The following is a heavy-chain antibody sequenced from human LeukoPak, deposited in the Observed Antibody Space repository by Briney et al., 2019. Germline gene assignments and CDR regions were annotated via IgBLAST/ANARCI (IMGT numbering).Heavy chain of an antibody. J-gene: IGHJ3*02. CDR1: GYTFTRYW. D-gene: IGHD5-24*01. V-gene: IGHV5-51*01. Sequence: GESLKISCKGSGYTFTRYWIGWGRQMSGKGLEWRGFIYPGDPDTRYSPSFQGQVTISADKSTSTAYLQWTSLKATDTAMYYCARVMRGGYNFLDAFDIWGQGTLVTVSS. CDR2: IYPGDPDT. CDR3: ARVMRGGYNFLDAFDI.